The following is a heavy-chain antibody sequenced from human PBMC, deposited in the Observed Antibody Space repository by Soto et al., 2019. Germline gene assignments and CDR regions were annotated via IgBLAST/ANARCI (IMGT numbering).Heavy chain of an antibody. Sequence: GGSLRLSCAASGFTFSSYWMSWVRQAPGKGLEWVANIKEDGSQKWYVDSVKGRFTISRDNAKNSLYLQMNSLRVEDSAVYYCGRGDYYDVIGLFSGAFDIWGQGTMVTVSS. J-gene: IGHJ3*02. CDR3: GRGDYYDVIGLFSGAFDI. D-gene: IGHD3-22*01. CDR1: GFTFSSYW. V-gene: IGHV3-7*04. CDR2: IKEDGSQK.